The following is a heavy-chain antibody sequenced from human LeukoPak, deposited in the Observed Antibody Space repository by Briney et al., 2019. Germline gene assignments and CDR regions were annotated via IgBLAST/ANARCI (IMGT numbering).Heavy chain of an antibody. CDR1: GFTFSNYV. V-gene: IGHV3-30-3*01. J-gene: IGHJ4*02. CDR3: ARSGEGLSRWYILVD. CDR2: IPNDGNNK. Sequence: GGSLRLSCAASGFTFSNYVMHWVRQAPGKGLEWVAVIPNDGNNKYYADSVKGRFTISRDNSKNTLFLQVDSLTPEDTAIYHCARSGEGLSRWYILVDWGQGTLVTVSS. D-gene: IGHD6-13*01.